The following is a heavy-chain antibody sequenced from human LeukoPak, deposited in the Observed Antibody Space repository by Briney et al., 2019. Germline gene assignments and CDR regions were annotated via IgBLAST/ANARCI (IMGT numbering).Heavy chain of an antibody. Sequence: GASVKVSCKAFGYTFTSYYIHWVRQAPGQGLEWMGIINPSGGSGGSTSDAQKFQGRVTMTRDTSTSTVHMELSSLRSEDTAVYFRARVREKYAHLYDALDIWGQGTMVIVSS. CDR1: GYTFTSYY. J-gene: IGHJ3*02. D-gene: IGHD2-2*01. CDR3: ARVREKYAHLYDALDI. V-gene: IGHV1-46*01. CDR2: INPSGGSGGST.